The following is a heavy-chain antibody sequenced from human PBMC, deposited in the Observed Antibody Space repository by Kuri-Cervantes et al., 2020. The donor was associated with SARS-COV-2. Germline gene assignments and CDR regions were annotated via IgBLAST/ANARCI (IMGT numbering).Heavy chain of an antibody. D-gene: IGHD2-8*01. J-gene: IGHJ6*02. Sequence: SVKVSCKASGGTFSSCAISWVRQAPGQGLEWMGGIIPIFGTANYAQKFQGRVMITADESTSTAYMGLSSLRSEDTAVYYCARSRLTGYYYYGMDVWGQGTTVTVSS. CDR2: IIPIFGTA. CDR3: ARSRLTGYYYYGMDV. V-gene: IGHV1-69*13. CDR1: GGTFSSCA.